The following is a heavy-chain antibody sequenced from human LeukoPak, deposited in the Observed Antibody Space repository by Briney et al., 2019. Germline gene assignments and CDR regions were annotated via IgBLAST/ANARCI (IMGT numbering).Heavy chain of an antibody. D-gene: IGHD3-22*01. CDR2: IYYSRST. J-gene: IGHJ4*03. V-gene: IGHV4-39*01. Sequence: SETLSLTCTVSGGSISSSSYYWGWIRQPPGRGLEWNGSIYYSRSTYYNPSLKSRVTISVDTSKNQFSLNLSSVTAADTAVYYCARLYYDSSGYYQICYFDYWGQGTLVTVSS. CDR1: GGSISSSSYY. CDR3: ARLYYDSSGYYQICYFDY.